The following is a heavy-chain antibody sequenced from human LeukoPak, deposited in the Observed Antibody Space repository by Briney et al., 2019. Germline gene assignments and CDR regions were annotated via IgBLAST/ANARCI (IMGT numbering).Heavy chain of an antibody. J-gene: IGHJ6*02. V-gene: IGHV4-39*01. CDR3: ARRFYGSGNGMDV. CDR2: IYYSGSI. Sequence: SETLSLTCTVSGGSISSSSYCWGWIRQPPGKGLEWIGSIYYSGSIYYNPSLKSRVTISVDTSKNQFSLKLSSVTAADTAVYYCARRFYGSGNGMDVWGQGTTVTVSS. D-gene: IGHD3-10*01. CDR1: GGSISSSSYC.